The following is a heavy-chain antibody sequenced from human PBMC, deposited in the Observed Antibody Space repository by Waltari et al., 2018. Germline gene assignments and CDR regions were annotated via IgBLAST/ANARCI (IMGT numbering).Heavy chain of an antibody. CDR1: GGSFSGYY. V-gene: IGHV4-34*02. CDR3: VRLEDCSGPGGNCYSGDSFALDV. J-gene: IGHJ6*02. D-gene: IGHD2-8*02. Sequence: QVQLQQWGAGLLQPSETLSLTCAVYGGSFSGYYCGWIRQSPGKGLEWIGEINHAGNRNYNPSLRSRVTMLVDTSRSQFSLKLSSMTAADTALYYCVRLEDCSGPGGNCYSGDSFALDVWGQGTTVTVS. CDR2: INHAGNR.